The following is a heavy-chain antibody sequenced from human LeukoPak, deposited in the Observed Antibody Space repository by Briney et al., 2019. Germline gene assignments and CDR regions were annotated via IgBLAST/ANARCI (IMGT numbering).Heavy chain of an antibody. V-gene: IGHV4-4*02. D-gene: IGHD2-2*01. Sequence: PSGTLCFTCRVSGGSIISSNLRSWVRQPPGKGLEWIGEIYHSGSTNYNPSLKSRVTISVDKSKSQFSLELTSVTAADTALYYCASVGYCSSTSSYVCDSWGQGTLVTVSS. CDR3: ASVGYCSSTSSYVCDS. CDR2: IYHSGST. CDR1: GGSIISSNL. J-gene: IGHJ4*02.